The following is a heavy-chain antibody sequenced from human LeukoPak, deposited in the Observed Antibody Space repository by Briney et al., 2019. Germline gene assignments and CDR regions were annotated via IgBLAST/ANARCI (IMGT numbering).Heavy chain of an antibody. CDR1: GGTFSSYA. Sequence: SVKVSCKASGGTFSSYAINWVRQAPGQGLEWLGAIIPVIGALNYAQKFQGRVTLTADESTRTGYMEVISLRSDDTAVYYCARSQSPYWQGSGAHEDASDIWGQGTMVTVSS. V-gene: IGHV1-69*13. CDR2: IIPVIGAL. CDR3: ARSQSPYWQGSGAHEDASDI. D-gene: IGHD3-10*01. J-gene: IGHJ3*02.